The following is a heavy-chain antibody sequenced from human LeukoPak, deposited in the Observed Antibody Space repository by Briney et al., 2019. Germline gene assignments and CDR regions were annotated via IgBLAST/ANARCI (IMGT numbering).Heavy chain of an antibody. CDR1: GFTFSAYS. CDR2: IKQDGSEK. CDR3: ARENWGSSGGFDY. D-gene: IGHD7-27*01. V-gene: IGHV3-7*01. Sequence: PGGSLRLSCAASGFTFSAYSINWVRQAPGKGLEWVANIKQDGSEKYYVDSVKGRFTISRDNAKNSLYLQMNSLRAEDTAVYYCARENWGSSGGFDYWGQGTLVTVSS. J-gene: IGHJ4*02.